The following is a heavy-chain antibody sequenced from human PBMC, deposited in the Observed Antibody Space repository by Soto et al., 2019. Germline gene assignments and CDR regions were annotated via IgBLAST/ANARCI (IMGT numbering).Heavy chain of an antibody. CDR1: GGSFSGYY. J-gene: IGHJ4*02. CDR2: INHSGST. D-gene: IGHD6-19*01. V-gene: IGHV4-34*01. CDR3: PRGPRSGHFDY. Sequence: QVQLQQWGAGLLKPSETLSLTCAVYGGSFSGYYWSWIRQPPGKGLVWIGEINHSGSTNSNPSLKRRVTISVDTSKNQFSLKLSSVTAADTAVYYCPRGPRSGHFDYWGQGTLVTVSS.